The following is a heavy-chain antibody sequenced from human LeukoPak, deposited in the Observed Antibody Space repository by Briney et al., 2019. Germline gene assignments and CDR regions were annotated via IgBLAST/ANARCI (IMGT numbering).Heavy chain of an antibody. D-gene: IGHD6-25*01. Sequence: SVTLSLTCAVSGYSISSGYYWGWIRQPPGKGLGWIGSIYHSGSTYYNPSLKSRVTISVDTSKNQFSLKLSSVTAADTAVYYCARRLYSSAYWYFDLWGRGTLVTVSS. J-gene: IGHJ2*01. CDR1: GYSISSGYY. CDR3: ARRLYSSAYWYFDL. V-gene: IGHV4-38-2*01. CDR2: IYHSGST.